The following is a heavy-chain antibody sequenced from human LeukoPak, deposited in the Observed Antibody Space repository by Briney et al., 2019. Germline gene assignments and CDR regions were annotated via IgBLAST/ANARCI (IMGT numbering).Heavy chain of an antibody. J-gene: IGHJ6*02. CDR3: ARDLRVGTSTYYDFWSGYYTGYYYYGMDV. D-gene: IGHD3-3*01. Sequence: ASVKVSCKASGYTFTSYYMHWVRQAPGQGLEWMGIINPSGGSTSYAQKFQGRVTMTRDTSTSTVYMELSSLRSEDTAVYYCARDLRVGTSTYYDFWSGYYTGYYYYGMDVWGQGTTVTVSS. V-gene: IGHV1-46*01. CDR1: GYTFTSYY. CDR2: INPSGGST.